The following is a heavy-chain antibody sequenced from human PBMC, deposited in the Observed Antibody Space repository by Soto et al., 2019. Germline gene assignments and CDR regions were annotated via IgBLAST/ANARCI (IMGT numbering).Heavy chain of an antibody. V-gene: IGHV3-30*18. CDR3: ANLKGQADEWSRYYYYYGMDV. Sequence: QVQLVESGGGVVQPGRSLRLSCAASGFTFSSYGMHWVRQAPGKGLEWVAVISYDGSNKYYADSVKGRFTISRDNSKNTLYLKMNSLSAEDTAVYYCANLKGQADEWSRYYYYYGMDVWGQGTTVTVSS. CDR2: ISYDGSNK. CDR1: GFTFSSYG. J-gene: IGHJ6*02. D-gene: IGHD3-3*01.